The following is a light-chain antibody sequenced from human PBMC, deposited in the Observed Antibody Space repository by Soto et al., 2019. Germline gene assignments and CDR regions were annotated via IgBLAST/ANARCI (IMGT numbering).Light chain of an antibody. CDR3: QSYDSSLSGSV. V-gene: IGLV1-40*01. CDR2: GNS. J-gene: IGLJ2*01. Sequence: QSVLTQPPSVSGAPGQRVTISCTGSSSNIGAGYDVHWYQQLPGTAPKLLIHGNSNRPSGVPDRFSGSKSGTSASLAITGLQAEDEADYHCQSYDSSLSGSVCGGGTKLTVL. CDR1: SSNIGAGYD.